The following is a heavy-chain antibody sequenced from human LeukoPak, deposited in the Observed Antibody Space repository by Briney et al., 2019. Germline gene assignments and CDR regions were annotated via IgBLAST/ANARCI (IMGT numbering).Heavy chain of an antibody. D-gene: IGHD4-17*01. V-gene: IGHV3-30-3*01. J-gene: IGHJ4*02. CDR3: ARDWVNDYGLNGPIDY. CDR1: AFTFASHW. CDR2: ISYDGSNK. Sequence: GGSLRLSCVASAFTFASHWMSWVRQAPGKGLEWVAVISYDGSNKYYADSVKGRFTISRDNSKNTLYLQMNSLRAEDTAVYYCARDWVNDYGLNGPIDYWGQGTLVTVSS.